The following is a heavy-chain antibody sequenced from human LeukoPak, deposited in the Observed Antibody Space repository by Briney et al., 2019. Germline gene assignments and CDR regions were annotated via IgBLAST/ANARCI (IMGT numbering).Heavy chain of an antibody. CDR1: GGSISSSSYY. V-gene: IGHV4-61*02. CDR3: AITIFGVVTLNDY. Sequence: SETLSLTCTVSGGSISSSSYYWGWIRQPAGKGLEWIGRIYTSGSTNYNPSLKSRVTMSVDTSKNQFSLKLSSVTAADTAVYYCAITIFGVVTLNDYWGQGTLVTVSS. D-gene: IGHD3-3*01. J-gene: IGHJ4*02. CDR2: IYTSGST.